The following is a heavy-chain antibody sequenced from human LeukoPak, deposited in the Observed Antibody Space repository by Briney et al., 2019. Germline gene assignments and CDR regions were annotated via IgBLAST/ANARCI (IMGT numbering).Heavy chain of an antibody. CDR2: IYYRCKSSN. J-gene: IGHJ4*01. CDR3: AREYVGFYY. CDR1: GDCVTSNRHV. Sequence: SQTLSLTCTISGDCVTSNRHVWNWIRQSPSKGLEWIGKIYYRCKSSNDDAASQKSRITINPDTSKNQVSLQLNSVIPVDSAGGDWAREYVGFYYWGQGTLVTVSS. D-gene: IGHD3-10*02. V-gene: IGHV6-1*01.